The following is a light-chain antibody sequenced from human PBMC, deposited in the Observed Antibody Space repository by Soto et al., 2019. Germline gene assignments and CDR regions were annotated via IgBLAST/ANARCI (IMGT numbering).Light chain of an antibody. CDR1: NSDVGGYNF. CDR2: AVS. CDR3: CSYTASDIWV. Sequence: QSALTQPRSVSGSPGQSVTISCTGTNSDVGGYNFVSCYQQLPGKAPKLMISAVSQRPSGVPDRFSGSKSGNTASLTISGLQADDEDDYFCCSYTASDIWVFGGGTQLTVL. V-gene: IGLV2-11*01. J-gene: IGLJ7*01.